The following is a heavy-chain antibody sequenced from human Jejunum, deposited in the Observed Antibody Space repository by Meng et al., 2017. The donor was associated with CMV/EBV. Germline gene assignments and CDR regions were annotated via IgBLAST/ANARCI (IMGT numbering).Heavy chain of an antibody. V-gene: IGHV2-5*02. CDR1: GFSLSGSRVG. D-gene: IGHD3-16*01. J-gene: IGHJ4*02. CDR3: ARTVWGTYRLDY. CDR2: IYWDGGQ. Sequence: TFSGFSLSGSRVGVGWIRQPPTKALGWLALIYWDGGQRYSPSLKSRLSITKDTSKNQVVLTMTNMDTVDTGTYFCARTVWGTYRLDYWGQGTLVTVSS.